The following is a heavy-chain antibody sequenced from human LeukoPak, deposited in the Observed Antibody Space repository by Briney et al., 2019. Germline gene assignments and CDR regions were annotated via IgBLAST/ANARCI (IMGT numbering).Heavy chain of an antibody. CDR1: GYTFISYD. D-gene: IGHD3-10*01. Sequence: ASVKVSCKASGYTFISYDISWVRQAPGQGLEWMGWISAYNGNTNYAQKLQGRVTMTTDTSTSTAYMELRSLRSDDTAVYYCARDFEFYYGSGSSDYYYYMDVWGKGTTVTISS. V-gene: IGHV1-18*01. CDR2: ISAYNGNT. J-gene: IGHJ6*03. CDR3: ARDFEFYYGSGSSDYYYYMDV.